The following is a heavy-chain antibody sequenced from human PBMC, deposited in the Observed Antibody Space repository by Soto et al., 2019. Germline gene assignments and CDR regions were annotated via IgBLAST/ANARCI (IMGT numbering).Heavy chain of an antibody. V-gene: IGHV1-69*19. Sequence: QVQLVQSGAEVKKPGSSVKVSCEASGGTFSSYPINWLRQAPGQGLEWMGGIIPFFGTSNYAQKVKGRVTCTADDSTSTSYMELRSLRSEDTAVYYCARVGHITHYGMAVWGQGTTVTVSS. J-gene: IGHJ6*02. CDR2: IIPFFGTS. CDR1: GGTFSSYP. D-gene: IGHD1-26*01. CDR3: ARVGHITHYGMAV.